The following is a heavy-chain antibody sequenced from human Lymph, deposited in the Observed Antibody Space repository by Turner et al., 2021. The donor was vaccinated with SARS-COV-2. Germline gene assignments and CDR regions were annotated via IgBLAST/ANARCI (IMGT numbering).Heavy chain of an antibody. J-gene: IGHJ4*02. V-gene: IGHV3-23*01. CDR1: GFTFSSSA. Sequence: EVKLLESGGGLVQPGGSLRLSCAASGFTFSSSAMSLVRQAPGKGLEWVSAISGSGGDTYYADSVKGRFTISRDNSKNTLYLQMNSLRAEDTAVYYCAKGVRGAMIVVVIPYFDYWGQGTLVTVSS. D-gene: IGHD3-22*01. CDR3: AKGVRGAMIVVVIPYFDY. CDR2: ISGSGGDT.